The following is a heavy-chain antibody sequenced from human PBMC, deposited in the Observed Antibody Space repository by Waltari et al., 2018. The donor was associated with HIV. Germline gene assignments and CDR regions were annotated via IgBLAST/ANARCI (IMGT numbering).Heavy chain of an antibody. D-gene: IGHD3-9*01. CDR3: ARHGDYDILTGYYNGWFDP. CDR2: IYYSGST. Sequence: QLQLQESGPGLVKPSETLSLTCTVSGGSISSSSYYWGWIRQPPGKGLEWIGSIYYSGSTYYNPSLKSRVTISVDTSKNQFSLKLSSVTAADTAVYYCARHGDYDILTGYYNGWFDPWGQGTLVTVSS. V-gene: IGHV4-39*01. CDR1: GGSISSSSYY. J-gene: IGHJ5*02.